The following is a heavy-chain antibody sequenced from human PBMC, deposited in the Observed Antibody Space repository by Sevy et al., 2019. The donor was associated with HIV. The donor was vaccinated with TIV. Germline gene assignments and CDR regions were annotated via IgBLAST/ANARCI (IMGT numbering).Heavy chain of an antibody. V-gene: IGHV3-9*01. J-gene: IGHJ4*02. CDR1: GFTFEDYA. D-gene: IGHD3-22*01. Sequence: SLRLSCAASGFTFEDYALHWVRQVPGKGLEWVSGISGNSGRIGYADSVKGRFTISRDNAKNSLYLQMNSLRAEDTAFYYCAKDSYYDSSGYFDAWGQGTLVTVSS. CDR2: ISGNSGRI. CDR3: AKDSYYDSSGYFDA.